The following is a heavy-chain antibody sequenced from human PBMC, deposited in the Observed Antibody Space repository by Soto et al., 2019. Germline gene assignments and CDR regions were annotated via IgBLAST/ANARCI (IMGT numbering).Heavy chain of an antibody. J-gene: IGHJ5*02. CDR1: GASISGFY. CDR2: IYATGTT. D-gene: IGHD1-1*01. Sequence: SETLSLTCTVTGASISGFYWSWIRKSAGKGLEWIGRIYATGTTDYNPSLKSRVMMSVDTSKKQFSLKLRSVTAADTAVYYCVRDGTKTLRDWFDPWGQGISVTVSS. CDR3: VRDGTKTLRDWFDP. V-gene: IGHV4-4*07.